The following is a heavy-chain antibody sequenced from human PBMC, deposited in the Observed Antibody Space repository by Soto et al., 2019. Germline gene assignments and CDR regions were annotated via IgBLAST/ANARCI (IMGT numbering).Heavy chain of an antibody. V-gene: IGHV1-18*04. Sequence: ASVKVSCKXSGYTLTSDGISWVRQAPGQGLEWMGWISGYNGNTNYAQKLQGRVTMTTDTSTSTAYMELRSLRSDDTAVYYCARRTWENSDGFDMWGQGTMVTVSS. D-gene: IGHD1-26*01. CDR1: GYTLTSDG. CDR2: ISGYNGNT. J-gene: IGHJ3*02. CDR3: ARRTWENSDGFDM.